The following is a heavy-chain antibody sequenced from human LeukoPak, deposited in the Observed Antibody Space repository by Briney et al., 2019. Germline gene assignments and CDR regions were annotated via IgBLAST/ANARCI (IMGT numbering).Heavy chain of an antibody. D-gene: IGHD5-12*01. CDR3: ARGRGGYGYFDY. V-gene: IGHV1-8*03. CDR2: MNPNSGNT. CDR1: GFTFTSYD. Sequence: ASXXVXXKASGFTFTSYDINWVRQATGQGLEWMGWMNPNSGNTGYAQKFQGRVTITRNTSISTAYMELSSLRSEDTAVYYCARGRGGYGYFDYWGQGTLVTVSS. J-gene: IGHJ4*02.